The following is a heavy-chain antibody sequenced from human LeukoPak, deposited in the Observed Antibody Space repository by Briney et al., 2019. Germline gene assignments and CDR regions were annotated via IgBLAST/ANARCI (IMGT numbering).Heavy chain of an antibody. Sequence: SVKVSCKASGGTFSSYAISWVRQAPGQGLEWMGGIIPIFGTANYAQKFQGRVTITADESTSTAYMELSSLRSVDTAVYYCARALVPAASTEDYYGMDVWGKGTTVTVSS. CDR1: GGTFSSYA. V-gene: IGHV1-69*13. CDR2: IIPIFGTA. D-gene: IGHD2-2*01. CDR3: ARALVPAASTEDYYGMDV. J-gene: IGHJ6*04.